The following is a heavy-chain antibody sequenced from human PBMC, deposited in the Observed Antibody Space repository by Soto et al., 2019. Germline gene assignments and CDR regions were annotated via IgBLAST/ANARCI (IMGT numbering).Heavy chain of an antibody. J-gene: IGHJ4*02. V-gene: IGHV3-33*01. D-gene: IGHD3-22*01. CDR1: GFTFSTYG. CDR2: IWYDGRNK. Sequence: QVQLVESGGGVVQPGRSLRLSCAASGFTFSTYGMHWVRQAPGKGLEWVAIIWYDGRNKFYADSVKGRFTISRENSKNSMYLQMIILRADDTAVYYCARDYFSFPADSSGYYPDYWGQGTLVTGS. CDR3: ARDYFSFPADSSGYYPDY.